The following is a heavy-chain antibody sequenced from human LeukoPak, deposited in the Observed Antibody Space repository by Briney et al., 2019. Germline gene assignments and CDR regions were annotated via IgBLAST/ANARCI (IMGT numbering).Heavy chain of an antibody. CDR3: ARGMGSSGYYPGSSPRHMDV. V-gene: IGHV1-46*01. D-gene: IGHD3-22*01. CDR1: GYTFTSYY. CDR2: INPSGGST. J-gene: IGHJ6*03. Sequence: ASVKVSCKASGYTFTSYYMHWVRQAPGQGLEWMGIINPSGGSTSYAQKFQGRVTMTRDMSTSTVYMELSSLRSEDTAVYYCARGMGSSGYYPGSSPRHMDVWGKGTTVTVSS.